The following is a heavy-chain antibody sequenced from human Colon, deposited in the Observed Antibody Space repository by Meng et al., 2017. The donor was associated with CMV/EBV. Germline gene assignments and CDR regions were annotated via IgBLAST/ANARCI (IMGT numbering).Heavy chain of an antibody. D-gene: IGHD6-19*01. J-gene: IGHJ4*02. CDR1: GGSIDSGSYY. V-gene: IGHV4-39*01. Sequence: CAVSGGSIDSGSYYWDWIRQPHRKGLEWIGSIYCTESTFYTPSLKSRVTISLDMSKNQFSLNLSSVTAADTAVYYCARHFDSGWSDYWGQGSLVTVSS. CDR2: IYCTEST. CDR3: ARHFDSGWSDY.